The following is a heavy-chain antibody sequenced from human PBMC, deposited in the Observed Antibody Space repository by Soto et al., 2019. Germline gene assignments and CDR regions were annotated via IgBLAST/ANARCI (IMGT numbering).Heavy chain of an antibody. CDR3: ARDDGWFGEGDYYYGMDV. J-gene: IGHJ6*02. V-gene: IGHV3-7*01. CDR1: GFTFSSYW. CDR2: IKQDGSEK. D-gene: IGHD3-10*01. Sequence: PGGSLRLSCAASGFTFSSYWMSWVRQAPGKGLEWVANIKQDGSEKYYVDSVKGRFTISRDNAKNSLYLQMNSLRAEDTAVYYCARDDGWFGEGDYYYGMDVWGQGTTVTVYS.